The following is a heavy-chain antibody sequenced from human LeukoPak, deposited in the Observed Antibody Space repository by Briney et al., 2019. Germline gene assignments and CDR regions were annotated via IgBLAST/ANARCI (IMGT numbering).Heavy chain of an antibody. CDR3: ARQQTAAPRFDD. D-gene: IGHD6-13*01. Sequence: SETLSLTCTVSGGSISGSSYYWGWIRQPPGKGLEWIGSIYSGGSTYYNPSLKSRVTISVDTSKNQFSLKVSSVTAADTAVYYCARQQTAAPRFDDWGQGTLATVSS. CDR2: IYSGGST. V-gene: IGHV4-39*01. CDR1: GGSISGSSYY. J-gene: IGHJ4*02.